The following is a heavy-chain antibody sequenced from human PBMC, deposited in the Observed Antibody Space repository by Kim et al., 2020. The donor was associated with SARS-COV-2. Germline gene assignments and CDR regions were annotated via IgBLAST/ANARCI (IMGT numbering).Heavy chain of an antibody. CDR1: GFTFSSDW. CDR2: IKEDGSDK. D-gene: IGHD3-10*01. J-gene: IGHJ5*02. CDR3: VRSVMVRGVSNRFDP. Sequence: GGSLRLSCAASGFTFSSDWMAWVRQAPGKGLEWVAHIKEDGSDKYYVDSVKGRVTISRDNVKNLLYLQMNSLRVEDTAVYYCVRSVMVRGVSNRFDPWGRGTLVTVSS. V-gene: IGHV3-7*05.